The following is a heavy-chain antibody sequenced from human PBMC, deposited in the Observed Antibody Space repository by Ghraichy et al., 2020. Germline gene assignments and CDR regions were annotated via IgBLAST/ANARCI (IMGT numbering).Heavy chain of an antibody. CDR3: ARGSQGTIFGVVIIKGWFDP. J-gene: IGHJ5*02. CDR2: INHSGST. CDR1: GGSFSGYY. V-gene: IGHV4-34*01. Sequence: ESLNISCAVYGGSFSGYYWSWIRQPPGKGLEWIGEINHSGSTNYNPSLKSRVTISVDTSKNQFSLKLSSVTAADTAVYYCARGSQGTIFGVVIIKGWFDPWGQGTLVTVSS. D-gene: IGHD3-3*01.